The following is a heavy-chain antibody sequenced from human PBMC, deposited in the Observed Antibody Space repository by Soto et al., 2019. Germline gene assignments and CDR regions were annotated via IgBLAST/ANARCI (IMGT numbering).Heavy chain of an antibody. CDR3: ARHAYYYASGSPLDP. D-gene: IGHD3-10*01. Sequence: SGPTLVNPTETLTLTCTFSGFSLSSNGMSVSWIRQPPGQALEWLAVVDWDGDQYYSPSLKTRVSISKDTSKNQVFLRLTNVDPADTATYFCARHAYYYASGSPLDPWGQGIPVTVSS. CDR1: GFSLSSNGMS. J-gene: IGHJ5*02. CDR2: VDWDGDQ. V-gene: IGHV2-70*01.